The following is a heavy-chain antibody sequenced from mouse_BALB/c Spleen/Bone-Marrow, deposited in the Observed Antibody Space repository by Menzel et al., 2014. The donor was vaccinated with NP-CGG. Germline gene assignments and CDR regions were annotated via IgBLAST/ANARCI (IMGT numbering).Heavy chain of an antibody. D-gene: IGHD2-14*01. CDR2: IDPETGGT. J-gene: IGHJ2*01. Sequence: QVQLQQPGAELVRPGASVTLSCKASGYTFTDYEMHWVKQTPVHGLEWIGAIDPETGGTAYNQKFKGKATLTADKSSSTAYMELRSLTSEDSAVYYCTRYRSNFDYWGQGTTLTVSS. CDR3: TRYRSNFDY. CDR1: GYTFTDYE. V-gene: IGHV1-15*01.